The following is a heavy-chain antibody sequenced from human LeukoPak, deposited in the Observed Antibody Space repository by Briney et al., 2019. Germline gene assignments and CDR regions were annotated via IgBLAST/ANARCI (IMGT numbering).Heavy chain of an antibody. CDR2: ISTSTGDT. J-gene: IGHJ4*02. Sequence: ASVKVSCKTSGYSFILYGISWVRQAPGQGPEWMGWISTSTGDTKYTQKFQGRVTLTTDTSTSTAYMELSSLRSDDTAVYYCARDDNYGIFVNVDYGGQGTLVTVSS. V-gene: IGHV1-18*01. D-gene: IGHD4-11*01. CDR3: ARDDNYGIFVNVDY. CDR1: GYSFILYG.